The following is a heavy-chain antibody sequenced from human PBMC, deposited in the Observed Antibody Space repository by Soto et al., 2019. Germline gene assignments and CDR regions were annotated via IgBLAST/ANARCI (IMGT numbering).Heavy chain of an antibody. CDR2: IIPILGIA. CDR1: GGTFSSYT. CDR3: AGAEKNYDFWSHYYYYYMDV. J-gene: IGHJ6*03. Sequence: QVQLVQSGAEVKKPGSSVKVSCKASGGTFSSYTISWVRQAPGQGLEWMGRIIPILGIANYAQKFQGRVTITADNCTSTAYTKLSSLRSGDTAVYYCAGAEKNYDFWSHYYYYYMDVWGKGTTVTVSS. V-gene: IGHV1-69*02. D-gene: IGHD3-3*01.